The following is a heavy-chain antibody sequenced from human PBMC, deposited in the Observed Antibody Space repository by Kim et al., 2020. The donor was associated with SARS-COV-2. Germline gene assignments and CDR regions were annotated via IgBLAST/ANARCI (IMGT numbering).Heavy chain of an antibody. V-gene: IGHV1-2*02. D-gene: IGHD5-18*01. Sequence: ASVKVSCKASGYTFTGYYMHWVRQAPGQGLEWMGWINPNSGGTNYAQKFQGRVTMTRDTSISTAYMELSRLRSDDTAVYYCAGNRGWLQPIDYWGQGTLVTVSS. CDR3: AGNRGWLQPIDY. CDR2: INPNSGGT. CDR1: GYTFTGYY. J-gene: IGHJ4*02.